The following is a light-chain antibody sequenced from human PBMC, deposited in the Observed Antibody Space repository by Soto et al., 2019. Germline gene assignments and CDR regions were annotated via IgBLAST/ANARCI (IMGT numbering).Light chain of an antibody. V-gene: IGKV1-39*01. J-gene: IGKJ5*01. CDR2: VAS. CDR1: QSISRY. Sequence: DIPRDPSPFSLSGTVGGRVTIAVLASQSISRYLNWYQQKPGKAPNLLIYVASSLQSEVPSRFSGSGSGTDFTLTITSLQPEDFATYYCQQSYGTPITFGQGTRLEIK. CDR3: QQSYGTPIT.